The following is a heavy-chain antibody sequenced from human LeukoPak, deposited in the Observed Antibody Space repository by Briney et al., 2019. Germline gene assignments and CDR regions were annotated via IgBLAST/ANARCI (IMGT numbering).Heavy chain of an antibody. CDR3: AKDRGSSAQGAFDI. Sequence: GGSLRLSCAASGFTFSSYGMHWVHQAPGKGLEWVTVISYDGSNKYYADSAKGRFTISRDNSKNTLYLQMNSLRAEDTAVYYCAKDRGSSAQGAFDIWGQGTMVTVSS. CDR2: ISYDGSNK. V-gene: IGHV3-30*18. CDR1: GFTFSSYG. D-gene: IGHD2-2*01. J-gene: IGHJ3*02.